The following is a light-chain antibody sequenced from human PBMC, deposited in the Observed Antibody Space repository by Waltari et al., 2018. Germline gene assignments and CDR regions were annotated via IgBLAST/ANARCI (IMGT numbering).Light chain of an antibody. Sequence: EIVLTQSPATLSLSPGERATLSCRASQSVSSYLAWYQQTPGQAPRLLIYDASNRATGIPARLSGSGSGTDFTLTINSLEPEDFAVYYCQQRSNRPPWTFGQGTRVEIK. CDR2: DAS. J-gene: IGKJ1*01. CDR3: QQRSNRPPWT. V-gene: IGKV3-11*01. CDR1: QSVSSY.